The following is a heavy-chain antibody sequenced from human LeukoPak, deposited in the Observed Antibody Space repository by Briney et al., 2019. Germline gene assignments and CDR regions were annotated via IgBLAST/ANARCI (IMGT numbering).Heavy chain of an antibody. J-gene: IGHJ4*02. D-gene: IGHD1-1*01. CDR3: ARGGGYLIDY. Sequence: ASVEVSCKASGYTFTRSAIHWVRQAPGQRREWMGWNSGGDGNTKYSQEFQGRVTITRDTSANTAYMELSSLRSDDMAVYCSARGGGYLIDYWGQGTLVTVSS. V-gene: IGHV1-3*02. CDR2: NSGGDGNT. CDR1: GYTFTRSA.